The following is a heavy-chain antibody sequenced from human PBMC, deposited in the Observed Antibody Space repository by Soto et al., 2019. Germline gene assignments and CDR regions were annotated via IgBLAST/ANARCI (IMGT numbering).Heavy chain of an antibody. D-gene: IGHD1-26*01. V-gene: IGHV3-23*01. Sequence: EVQLLESGGGFVQPGWSLRLSCESSRFTFRNFAMSWVRQAPGQGLEWVSSILGSGDSTYYADSVKGRFSISRDNSKNTLYLQMNSLRAEDTAIYYCAKDNPVGATPGWFDSWGQGTLVIVSS. CDR2: ILGSGDST. CDR1: RFTFRNFA. J-gene: IGHJ5*01. CDR3: AKDNPVGATPGWFDS.